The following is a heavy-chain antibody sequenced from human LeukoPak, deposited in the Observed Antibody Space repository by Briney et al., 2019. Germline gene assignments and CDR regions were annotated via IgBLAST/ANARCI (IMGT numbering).Heavy chain of an antibody. Sequence: PGGSLRLSCAASGFTFSSYAMSWVRQAPGTGLEWVSAISASGVSTYYADSVKGRFTISRDNSKSTLYLQMSSLRAEDTAIYYCAKSKTGDYYFDYWGQGTLVTVSS. CDR1: GFTFSSYA. V-gene: IGHV3-23*01. D-gene: IGHD1-1*01. J-gene: IGHJ4*02. CDR2: ISASGVST. CDR3: AKSKTGDYYFDY.